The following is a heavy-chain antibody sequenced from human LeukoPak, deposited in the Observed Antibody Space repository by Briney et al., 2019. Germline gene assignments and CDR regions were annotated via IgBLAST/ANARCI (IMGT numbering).Heavy chain of an antibody. CDR3: ARAGIVATIVNSDY. CDR2: ISAYNGNT. Sequence: VKVSCKASGYTFTSYDINWVRQATGQGLEWMGWISAYNGNTNYAQKLQGRVTMTTDTSTSTAYMELRSLRSDDTAVYYCARAGIVATIVNSDYWGQGTLVTVSS. J-gene: IGHJ4*02. CDR1: GYTFTSYD. V-gene: IGHV1-18*01. D-gene: IGHD5-12*01.